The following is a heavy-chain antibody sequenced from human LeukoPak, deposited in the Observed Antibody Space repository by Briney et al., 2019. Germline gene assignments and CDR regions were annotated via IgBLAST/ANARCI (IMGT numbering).Heavy chain of an antibody. Sequence: SETLSLTCTVSGGSISSSSYYWGWIRQPPGKGLEWIGSIYYSGSTYYNPSLKSRVTISVDTSKNQFSLKLSSVTAADTAVYYCARSTIFHNPGDYWGQGTLVTVSS. D-gene: IGHD3-3*01. J-gene: IGHJ4*02. CDR1: GGSISSSSYY. V-gene: IGHV4-39*01. CDR2: IYYSGST. CDR3: ARSTIFHNPGDY.